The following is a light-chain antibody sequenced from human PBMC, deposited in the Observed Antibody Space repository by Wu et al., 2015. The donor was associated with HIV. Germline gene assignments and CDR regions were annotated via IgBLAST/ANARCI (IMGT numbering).Light chain of an antibody. Sequence: EIVLTQSPGTLSLSPGERATLSCRASQSVSSSYLAWYQQKPGQAPRLLIYGASRRATGIPDRVSGSGSGTDYSLTISSLEPEDFAVYYCQQHANWPLTFGQGTRLEIK. CDR2: GAS. CDR1: QSVSSSY. J-gene: IGKJ5*01. CDR3: QQHANWPLT. V-gene: IGKV3D-20*02.